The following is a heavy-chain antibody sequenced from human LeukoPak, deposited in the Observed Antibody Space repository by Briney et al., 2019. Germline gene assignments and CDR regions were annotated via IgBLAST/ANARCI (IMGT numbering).Heavy chain of an antibody. CDR3: ARDFRIGATPDY. CDR2: INPNSGGT. J-gene: IGHJ4*02. V-gene: IGHV1-2*02. CDR1: GYTFTGYY. Sequence: ASVKVSCKASGYTFTGYYMHWVRQAPGQGFEWMGWINPNSGGTNYAQKFQGRVTMTRDTSISTAYMELSRLRSDDTAVYYCARDFRIGATPDYWGQGTLVTVSS. D-gene: IGHD3-16*02.